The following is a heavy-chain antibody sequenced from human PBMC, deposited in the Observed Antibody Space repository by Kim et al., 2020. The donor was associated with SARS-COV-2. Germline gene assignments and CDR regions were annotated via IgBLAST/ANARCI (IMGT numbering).Heavy chain of an antibody. CDR1: GGTFSSYA. V-gene: IGHV1-69*04. CDR2: IIPIFGIA. J-gene: IGHJ5*02. CDR3: ASQRIQLWSPNWFDP. Sequence: SVKVSCKASGGTFSSYAISWVRQAPGQGLEWMGRIIPIFGIANYAQKFQGRVTITADKSTSTAYMELSSLRSEDTAVYYCASQRIQLWSPNWFDPWGQGTLVTVSS. D-gene: IGHD5-18*01.